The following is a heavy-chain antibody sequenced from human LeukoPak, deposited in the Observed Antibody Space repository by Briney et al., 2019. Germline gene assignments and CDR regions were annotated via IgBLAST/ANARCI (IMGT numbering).Heavy chain of an antibody. Sequence: SETLSLTCTVSGGSISSSSYYWGWIRQPPGKGLEWIGSIYYSGSTYYNPSLKSRVTISVDTSKNQFSLKLSSVTAADTAVYYCARGRGGAAARPWWYFDLWGRSTLVTVSS. J-gene: IGHJ2*01. CDR2: IYYSGST. D-gene: IGHD6-6*01. V-gene: IGHV4-39*01. CDR1: GGSISSSSYY. CDR3: ARGRGGAAARPWWYFDL.